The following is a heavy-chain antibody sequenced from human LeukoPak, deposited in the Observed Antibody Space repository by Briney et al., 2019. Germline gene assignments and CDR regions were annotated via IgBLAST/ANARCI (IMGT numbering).Heavy chain of an antibody. J-gene: IGHJ5*02. CDR1: GGSISSGSYY. Sequence: SETLSLTCTVSGGSISSGSYYWSWIRQPAGKGLEWIGRIYTSGSTNYNPSLKSRVTISVDTSKNQFSLKLSSVTAADTAVYYCAREYYYDSSGYYYDWFDPRGQGTLVTVSS. D-gene: IGHD3-22*01. CDR2: IYTSGST. V-gene: IGHV4-61*02. CDR3: AREYYYDSSGYYYDWFDP.